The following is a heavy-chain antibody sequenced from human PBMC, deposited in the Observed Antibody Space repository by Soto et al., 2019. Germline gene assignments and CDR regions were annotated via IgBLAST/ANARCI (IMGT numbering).Heavy chain of an antibody. CDR3: AKDPTGLWGYSYGPFDY. D-gene: IGHD5-18*01. J-gene: IGHJ4*02. CDR1: GFTFGTYG. Sequence: QVQLVESGGGVVQPGRSLRLSCAASGFTFGTYGMHWVRQAPGKGLEWVAIISYDGSNKYYADSVKGRFTISRDNSKNTLYLQMNSRRAEDTAVYYCAKDPTGLWGYSYGPFDYWGQGTLVTVSS. CDR2: ISYDGSNK. V-gene: IGHV3-30*18.